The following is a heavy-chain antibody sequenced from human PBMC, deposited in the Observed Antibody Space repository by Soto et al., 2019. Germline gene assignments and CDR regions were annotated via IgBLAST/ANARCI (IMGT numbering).Heavy chain of an antibody. CDR2: IYPGDSDT. CDR1: GYSFTSYW. J-gene: IGHJ6*02. V-gene: IGHV5-51*01. CDR3: TLVLDCSGGSCYSYYGMDV. Sequence: PGESLKISCKGSGYSFTSYWIGWVRQMPGKGLEWMGIIYPGDSDTRYSPSFQGQVTISADKSISTAYLQWSSLKASDTAMYYCTLVLDCSGGSCYSYYGMDVWGQGTTVTVSS. D-gene: IGHD2-15*01.